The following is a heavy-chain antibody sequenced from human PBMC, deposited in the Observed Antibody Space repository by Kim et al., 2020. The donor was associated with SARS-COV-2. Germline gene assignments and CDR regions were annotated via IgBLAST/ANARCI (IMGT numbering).Heavy chain of an antibody. CDR1: GFTFSSYW. D-gene: IGHD5-18*01. V-gene: IGHV3-74*01. CDR2: INSDGSST. Sequence: GGSLRLSCAASGFTFSSYWMHWVRQAPGKGLVWVSRINSDGSSTNYADSVKGRFTISRDNAKNTLYLQMNSLRAEDTAVYYCARAPVRRGYSRYYGMDVWGQGTTVTVSS. J-gene: IGHJ6*02. CDR3: ARAPVRRGYSRYYGMDV.